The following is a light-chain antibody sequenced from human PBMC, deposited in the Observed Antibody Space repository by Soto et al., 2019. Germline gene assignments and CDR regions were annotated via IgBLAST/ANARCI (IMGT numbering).Light chain of an antibody. J-gene: IGKJ2*01. CDR3: QQCDSYSYT. CDR1: QCISSW. CDR2: DAS. Sequence: DIQMTQSPSTLSASVGDRVTITCRASQCISSWLAWYQQRPGKAPKLLIYDASSLESGVPSRFSGSGSGTEFTLTISSLHPDDFATYYCQQCDSYSYTFGQGTKLEIK. V-gene: IGKV1-5*01.